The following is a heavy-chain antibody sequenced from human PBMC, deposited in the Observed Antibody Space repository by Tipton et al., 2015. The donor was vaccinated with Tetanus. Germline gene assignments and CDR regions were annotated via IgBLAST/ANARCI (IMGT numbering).Heavy chain of an antibody. Sequence: QLVQSGPEVKKPGASVTVSCRASGYSFSDYYIHWMRQAPGQGPEWLGIINPGHDSKSYSQKLEGRLTMTRDTSISTAYMEVSRLRSDDTAIYYCARGMDYDSSGIDDFWGQGTLVTVSS. CDR1: GYSFSDYY. CDR2: INPGHDSK. CDR3: ARGMDYDSSGIDDF. D-gene: IGHD3-22*01. V-gene: IGHV1-46*04. J-gene: IGHJ4*02.